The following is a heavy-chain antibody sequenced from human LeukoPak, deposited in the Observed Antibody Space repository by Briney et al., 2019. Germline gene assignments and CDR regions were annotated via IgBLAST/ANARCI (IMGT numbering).Heavy chain of an antibody. CDR1: GGTFSSYA. CDR3: ARGMGEAATTLGQVKYYYYYMDV. CDR2: IIPILGTA. J-gene: IGHJ6*03. D-gene: IGHD6-13*01. V-gene: IGHV1-69*05. Sequence: PRASVKVSCKASGGTFSSYAISWVRHAPGQGLEWMGGIIPILGTANYAQKFQGRVTITTDESTSTAYMELSSLRSEDTAVYSCARGMGEAATTLGQVKYYYYYMDVWGKGTTVTVSS.